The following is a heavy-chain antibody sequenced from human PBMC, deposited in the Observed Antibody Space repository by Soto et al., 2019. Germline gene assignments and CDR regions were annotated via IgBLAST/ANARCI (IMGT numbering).Heavy chain of an antibody. V-gene: IGHV3-23*01. Sequence: GGSLRLSCAASGFTFSSYAMSWVRQAPGKGLEWVSAISGSGGSTYSADSVKGRFTISRDNSKNTLYLQMNSLRAEDTAVYYCAKARQDIVVVPAAGDAFDIWGQGTMVTVSS. CDR3: AKARQDIVVVPAAGDAFDI. CDR1: GFTFSSYA. J-gene: IGHJ3*02. D-gene: IGHD2-2*01. CDR2: ISGSGGST.